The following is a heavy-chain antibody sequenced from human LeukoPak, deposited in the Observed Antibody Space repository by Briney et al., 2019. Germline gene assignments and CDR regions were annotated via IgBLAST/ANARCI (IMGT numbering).Heavy chain of an antibody. D-gene: IGHD3-10*01. Sequence: MPSQTLSLTCTVSGGSISSGGYSWSWIRQPPGKGLEWIGYIYHSGSTYYNPTLKSRVTISVDRSKNQFSLKLSSVTAADTAVYYCARAHYYGSGSPVDYFDYWGQGTLVTVSS. CDR1: GGSISSGGYS. J-gene: IGHJ4*02. CDR2: IYHSGST. CDR3: ARAHYYGSGSPVDYFDY. V-gene: IGHV4-30-2*01.